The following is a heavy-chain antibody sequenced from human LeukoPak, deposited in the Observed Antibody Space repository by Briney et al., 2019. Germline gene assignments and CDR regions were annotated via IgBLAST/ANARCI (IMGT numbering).Heavy chain of an antibody. Sequence: GESLKISCKGSGYSFTSYWIGWVRQMPGKGLEWMGIIYPGDSDTRYSPSFQGQVTISADKSISTAYLQWSSLKASDTAMYYCALALGYCSSTSCPDAFDIWGQGTMVTVSS. CDR3: ALALGYCSSTSCPDAFDI. D-gene: IGHD2-2*01. J-gene: IGHJ3*02. CDR2: IYPGDSDT. CDR1: GYSFTSYW. V-gene: IGHV5-51*01.